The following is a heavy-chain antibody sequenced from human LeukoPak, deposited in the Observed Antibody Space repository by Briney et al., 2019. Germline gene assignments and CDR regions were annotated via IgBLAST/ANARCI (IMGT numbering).Heavy chain of an antibody. CDR1: GYTFTGYY. V-gene: IGHV1-8*03. Sequence: ASVKVSCKASGYTFTGYYMHWVRQAPGQGLEWMGWMNPNSGNTGYAQKFQGRVTITRNTSISTAYMELSSLRSEDTAVYYCARRYSGYDLGFDYWGQGTLVTVSS. D-gene: IGHD5-12*01. J-gene: IGHJ4*02. CDR3: ARRYSGYDLGFDY. CDR2: MNPNSGNT.